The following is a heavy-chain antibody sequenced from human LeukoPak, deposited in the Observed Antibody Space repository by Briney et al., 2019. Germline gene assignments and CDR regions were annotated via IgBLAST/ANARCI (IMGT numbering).Heavy chain of an antibody. J-gene: IGHJ4*02. V-gene: IGHV4-59*08. Sequence: SETLSLTCTVSGGSINSYYWTWIRQPPGKALEWIGYIYYSGSTNCNPSLESRVPISVDRSKNQLSLKVKSVSPTDTAVYYCARRDPINYYFDFWGQGTVVSVSS. CDR3: ARRDPINYYFDF. CDR1: GGSINSYY. D-gene: IGHD5-24*01. CDR2: IYYSGST.